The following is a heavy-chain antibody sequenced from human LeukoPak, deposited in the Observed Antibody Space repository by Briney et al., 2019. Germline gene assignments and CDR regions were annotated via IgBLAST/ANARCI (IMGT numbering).Heavy chain of an antibody. CDR1: GCAFSDYY. V-gene: IGHV3-11*01. D-gene: IGHD1-26*01. Sequence: GGSLRLSCAASGCAFSDYYMTWIRQAPGKGLEWVSYISGSGTYMRYGDSVKGRFTISRDNAENSLYLQMNSLRAEDTAVYYCARAPVGSIDYWGQGTQVTVSS. J-gene: IGHJ4*02. CDR2: ISGSGTYM. CDR3: ARAPVGSIDY.